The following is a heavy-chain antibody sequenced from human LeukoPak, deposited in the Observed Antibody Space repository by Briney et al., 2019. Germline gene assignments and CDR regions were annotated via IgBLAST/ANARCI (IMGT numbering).Heavy chain of an antibody. J-gene: IGHJ4*02. CDR1: GYTFTSYG. CDR3: ARPVRGRCGGY. D-gene: IGHD3-10*01. V-gene: IGHV1-18*01. Sequence: ASVKLSCTASGYTFTSYGISWVRQAPGQGLEWMGWISAYNGNTNEAQKLQGRVTMTTDTSTSTAYMELRSLRSDDTAVYYCARPVRGRCGGYWRQGTVVTVSS. CDR2: ISAYNGNT.